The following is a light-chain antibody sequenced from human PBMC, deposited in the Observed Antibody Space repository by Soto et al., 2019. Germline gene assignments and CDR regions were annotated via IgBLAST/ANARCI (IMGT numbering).Light chain of an antibody. CDR3: QQYGSSGT. CDR2: GAS. Sequence: EIVLTPSPGTLSLCTWERATLSCRASQSVSNNYLAWYQQKPGQAPRLLIYGASNRATGIPDRFSGSGSGTDFTLTISRLEPEDFAVYYCQQYGSSGTFGQGTKVDIK. CDR1: QSVSNNY. J-gene: IGKJ1*01. V-gene: IGKV3-20*01.